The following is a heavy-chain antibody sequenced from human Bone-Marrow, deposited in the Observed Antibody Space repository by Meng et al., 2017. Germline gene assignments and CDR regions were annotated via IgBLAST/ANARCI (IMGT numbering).Heavy chain of an antibody. V-gene: IGHV4-31*01. Sequence: QVQLQEAGPGLVKPSQTLSLTCTVSGGSISSGGYYWSWIRQHPGKGLEWIGYIYYSGTTYYNPSLSSLVTISVDTSKNQFSLKLSSVTAADTAVYYCARVGYSGSRVTSYYFDYWGQGTLVTVSS. D-gene: IGHD1-26*01. CDR2: IYYSGTT. CDR1: GGSISSGGYY. CDR3: ARVGYSGSRVTSYYFDY. J-gene: IGHJ4*02.